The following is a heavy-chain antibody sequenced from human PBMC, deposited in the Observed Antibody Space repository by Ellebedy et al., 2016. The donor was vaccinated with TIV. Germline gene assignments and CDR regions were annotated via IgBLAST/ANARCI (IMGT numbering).Heavy chain of an antibody. V-gene: IGHV4-61*01. D-gene: IGHD6-19*01. Sequence: MPSETLSLTCTVSGGSVSSGSYYWSWIRQPPGKGLEWIGYVYYTGSTNYNPSLKSRVTISVDTSKNQFSLQLSSVTAADTAVYFCANQWLPRGDYFDTWGQGTLVAVSS. CDR2: VYYTGST. CDR1: GGSVSSGSYY. J-gene: IGHJ4*02. CDR3: ANQWLPRGDYFDT.